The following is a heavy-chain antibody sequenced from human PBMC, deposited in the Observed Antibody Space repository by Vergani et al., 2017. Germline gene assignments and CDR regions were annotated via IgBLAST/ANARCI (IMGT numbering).Heavy chain of an antibody. CDR3: ARRMSAAVHSLDY. CDR1: GFIFSDYN. D-gene: IGHD6-25*01. V-gene: IGHV3-21*02. CDR2: ISGRSSYV. Sequence: EVQVVQSGGGLVKPGGSLRLSCETSGFIFSDYNLNWVRQAPGSGLEWVASISGRSSYVNYAVSVKGRFTISRDNAKNSLYLDMSSLRAEDTAVYYCARRMSAAVHSLDYWGQGTLVTVSS. J-gene: IGHJ4*02.